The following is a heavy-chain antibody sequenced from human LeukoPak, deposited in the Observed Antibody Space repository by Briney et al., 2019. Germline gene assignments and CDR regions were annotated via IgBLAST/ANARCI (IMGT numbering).Heavy chain of an antibody. CDR3: ARRGLYFDY. J-gene: IGHJ4*02. CDR2: ISSSGSTI. D-gene: IGHD3-10*01. Sequence: GGSLRLSCAASGFTFSTYEMNWVRQAPGKGLEWVSYISSSGSTIYYADSVKGRFTISRGNAKNSLYLQMNSQRVEDTAVYYCARRGLYFDYWGQGTLVTVSS. CDR1: GFTFSTYE. V-gene: IGHV3-48*03.